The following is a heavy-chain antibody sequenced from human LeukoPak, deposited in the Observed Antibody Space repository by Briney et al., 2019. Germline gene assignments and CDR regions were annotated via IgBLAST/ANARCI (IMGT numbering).Heavy chain of an antibody. J-gene: IGHJ5*02. V-gene: IGHV1-69*01. CDR2: IIPIFGTA. CDR3: ARDLGYCSSTSCYGDSDWFDP. Sequence: SVKVSCKASRGTFSSYAISWVRQAPGQGLEWMGGIIPIFGTANYAQKFQGRVTITADESTSTAYMELSSLRSEDTAVYYCARDLGYCSSTSCYGDSDWFDPWGQGTLVTVSS. CDR1: RGTFSSYA. D-gene: IGHD2-2*01.